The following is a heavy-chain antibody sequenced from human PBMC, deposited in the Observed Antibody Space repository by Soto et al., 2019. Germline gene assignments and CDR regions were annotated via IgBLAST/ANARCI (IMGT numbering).Heavy chain of an antibody. V-gene: IGHV5-51*01. J-gene: IGHJ2*01. Sequence: PGESLKISCTGSGYSIGTYWIGWVSLMPGKVLEWMGIIYHGDSDTRYSPSFQGNVTITVDKSISPAYLQWSSLRAWEPAMYYCPKPGGIAARQYFDLGGRGTLVTASS. CDR2: IYHGDSDT. CDR1: GYSIGTYW. CDR3: PKPGGIAARQYFDL. D-gene: IGHD6-6*01.